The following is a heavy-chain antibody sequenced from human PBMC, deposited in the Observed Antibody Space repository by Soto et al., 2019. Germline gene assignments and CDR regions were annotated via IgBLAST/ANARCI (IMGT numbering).Heavy chain of an antibody. CDR1: GFTFSDAW. D-gene: IGHD3-9*01. V-gene: IGHV3-15*01. CDR3: TTDRNYDILTGYASYHYYGMDV. CDR2: AKRKTDGGTT. Sequence: RRLSCAASGFTFSDAWMSWVRQAPGKGLEWVGRAKRKTDGGTTDYAAPVKGRFTISRDDSKNTLFLQMNSLKTEDTAVYYCTTDRNYDILTGYASYHYYGMDVWGQGTTVTVSS. J-gene: IGHJ6*02.